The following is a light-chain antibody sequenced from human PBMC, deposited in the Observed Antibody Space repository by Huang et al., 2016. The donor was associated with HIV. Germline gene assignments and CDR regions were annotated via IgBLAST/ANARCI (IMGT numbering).Light chain of an antibody. CDR1: ETIGKW. CDR3: QQYYSLWT. J-gene: IGKJ1*01. V-gene: IGKV1-5*03. CDR2: EAS. Sequence: DIQITQSPSTLSASVGDRVSITCRATETIGKWLAWYQQKPGTAPKLLISEASTLQGGVPSGFSGSGSGTEFTLTISSLQPDDFATYYCQQYYSLWTFGQGTRVEVK.